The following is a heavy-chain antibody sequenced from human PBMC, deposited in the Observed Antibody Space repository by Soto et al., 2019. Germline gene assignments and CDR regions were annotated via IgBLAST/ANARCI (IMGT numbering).Heavy chain of an antibody. Sequence: QVQLVESGGGLVKPGGSLRLSCAASGFTFDNYYMSWIRQAPGKGLEWVSYISSNDGTTYYADSLKGRFTISRDNAKNPLYLQMNSLRAEDTAVYYCAREINYSRYPRVIDYWGQGTLVTVSS. CDR2: ISSNDGTT. CDR1: GFTFDNYY. J-gene: IGHJ4*02. D-gene: IGHD1-7*01. CDR3: AREINYSRYPRVIDY. V-gene: IGHV3-11*01.